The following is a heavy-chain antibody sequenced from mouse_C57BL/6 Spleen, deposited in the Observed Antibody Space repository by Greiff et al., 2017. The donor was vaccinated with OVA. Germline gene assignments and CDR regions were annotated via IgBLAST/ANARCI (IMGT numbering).Heavy chain of an antibody. J-gene: IGHJ4*01. CDR3: ARGIYYYGSDYYAMDY. D-gene: IGHD1-1*01. V-gene: IGHV1-52*01. CDR1: GYTFTSYW. CDR2: IDPSDSET. Sequence: VQLQQPGAELVRPGSSVKLSCKASGYTFTSYWMHWVKQRPIQGLEWIGNIDPSDSETHYNQKFKDKATLTVDKSSSTAYMQLSSLTSEDSAVYYCARGIYYYGSDYYAMDYWGQGTSVTVSS.